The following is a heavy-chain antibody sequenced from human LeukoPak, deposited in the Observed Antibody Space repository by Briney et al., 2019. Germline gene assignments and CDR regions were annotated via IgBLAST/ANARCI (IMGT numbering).Heavy chain of an antibody. V-gene: IGHV3-48*03. J-gene: IGHJ4*02. D-gene: IGHD3-22*01. Sequence: GGSLRLSCAASGFTFSSYEMNWVRQAPGKGLEWVSYISSSGSTIYYADSVKGRFTISRDNAKNSLYLQMNSLRAEDTAVYYCARDRHYDSSGYDYWGQGTLATVSS. CDR3: ARDRHYDSSGYDY. CDR2: ISSSGSTI. CDR1: GFTFSSYE.